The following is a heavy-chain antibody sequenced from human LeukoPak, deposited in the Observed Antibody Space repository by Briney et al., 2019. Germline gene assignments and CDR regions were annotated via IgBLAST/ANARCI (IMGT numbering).Heavy chain of an antibody. CDR1: GFTFSDYY. D-gene: IGHD6-13*01. J-gene: IGHJ4*02. V-gene: IGHV3-11*01. CDR2: ISSSGSTI. CDR3: ARGTKRIAAAGDNFDY. Sequence: GGSLRLSCAASGFTFSDYYMSWIRQAPGKGLEWVSYISSSGSTIYYADSVKGRFTISRDNAKNSLYLQMNSLRAEDTAVYYCARGTKRIAAAGDNFDYWGQGTLVTVSS.